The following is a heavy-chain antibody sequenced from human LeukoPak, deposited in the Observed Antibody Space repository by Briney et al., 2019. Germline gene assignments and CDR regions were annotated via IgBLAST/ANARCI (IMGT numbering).Heavy chain of an antibody. V-gene: IGHV4-59*11. CDR3: ARVSLYDSSASFFASYYYYMDV. D-gene: IGHD3-22*01. J-gene: IGHJ6*03. Sequence: PSETLSLTCTISGDSITNQYWSWIRQPPGKGLEWIGLMSDSGNTKFHPSLMSRVTMSVDRSKNQVSLKLTSVTAADTAVYYCARVSLYDSSASFFASYYYYMDVWGKGTTVTVSS. CDR2: MSDSGNT. CDR1: GDSITNQY.